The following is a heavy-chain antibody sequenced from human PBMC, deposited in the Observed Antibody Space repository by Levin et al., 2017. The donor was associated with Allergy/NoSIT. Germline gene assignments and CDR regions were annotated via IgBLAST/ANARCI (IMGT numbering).Heavy chain of an antibody. CDR1: GVSVSNDKYY. CDR3: AGGPNMYYFDF. D-gene: IGHD2-15*01. J-gene: IGHJ4*02. V-gene: IGHV4-61*01. Sequence: GSLRLSCTVSGVSVSNDKYYWALIRQPPGGGLEWIGYISYSGSTDYNPSLKSRVTILVDTSKNQFSLKLTSVTAADTAVYFCAGGPNMYYFDFWGRGTLVTVSS. CDR2: ISYSGST.